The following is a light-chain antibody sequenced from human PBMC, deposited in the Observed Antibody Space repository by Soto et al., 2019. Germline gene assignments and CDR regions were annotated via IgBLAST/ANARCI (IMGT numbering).Light chain of an antibody. J-gene: IGLJ1*01. CDR2: DVI. CDR3: SSYTNTRSYV. V-gene: IGLV2-14*01. Sequence: QSVLTQPASVSGSPGQSITISCTGTSSDIGSYNYVSWYQQHPGKAPKLMISDVINRPSGVSNRFSGSKSGNTASLTISGLQAEDEADYYCSSYTNTRSYVFGTGTKVTVL. CDR1: SSDIGSYNY.